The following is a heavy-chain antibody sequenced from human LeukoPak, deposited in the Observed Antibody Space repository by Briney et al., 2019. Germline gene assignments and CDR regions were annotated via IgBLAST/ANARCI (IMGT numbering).Heavy chain of an antibody. CDR3: AKDLVDEDIVVVVAATPLAY. CDR2: IRYDGSNR. CDR1: GFTFTSYG. V-gene: IGHV3-30*02. D-gene: IGHD2-15*01. Sequence: GGSLRLSCAASGFTFTSYGMHWVRQAPGKGLEWVAFIRYDGSNRNYADSVKGRFTISRDNSRNTLYLQMNSLRAEDTAVYYCAKDLVDEDIVVVVAATPLAYWGQGTLVTVSS. J-gene: IGHJ4*02.